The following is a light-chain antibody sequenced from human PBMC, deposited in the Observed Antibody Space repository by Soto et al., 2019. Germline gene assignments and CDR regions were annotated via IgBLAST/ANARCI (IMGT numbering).Light chain of an antibody. J-gene: IGKJ1*01. CDR2: GTS. CDR1: QSVGRDY. Sequence: EIVLTQSPGTLSLCPGERATLYFRASQSVGRDYLAWYQQKPGQAPRLLIHGTSYRATGIPDRFRGSGSGTDFILTISRLEPEDFAVYYCQQYGSSPTFGQGTKVDVK. CDR3: QQYGSSPT. V-gene: IGKV3-20*01.